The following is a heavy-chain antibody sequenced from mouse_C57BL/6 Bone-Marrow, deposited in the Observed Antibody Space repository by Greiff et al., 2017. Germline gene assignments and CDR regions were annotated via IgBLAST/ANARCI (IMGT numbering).Heavy chain of an antibody. CDR3: ARWSYDEDYFDD. CDR1: GYTFPSYW. Sequence: QVQLQQSGAELVKPGASVKLSCKASGYTFPSYWMQWVKQRPGKGLEWIGEIDPSDSYTNYNQKFKGKATLTVDTSSSTAYMQLSSLTSEDSAVYYCARWSYDEDYFDDWGQGTTRTVSS. D-gene: IGHD2-12*01. V-gene: IGHV1-50*01. J-gene: IGHJ2*01. CDR2: IDPSDSYT.